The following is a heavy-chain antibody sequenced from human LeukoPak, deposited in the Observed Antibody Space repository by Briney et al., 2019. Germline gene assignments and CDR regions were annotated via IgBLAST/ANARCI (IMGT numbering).Heavy chain of an antibody. CDR1: GFTFSSYA. V-gene: IGHV3-53*01. CDR3: ARVKYSTTYYFDY. CDR2: IYSGGST. J-gene: IGHJ4*02. Sequence: GGSLRLSCAASGFTFSSYAMSWVRQAPGKGLEWVSVIYSGGSTFYADSVKGRFTISRDNSKNMLYLQMNSLRAEDTAVYYCARVKYSTTYYFDYWGQGTLVTVSS. D-gene: IGHD2/OR15-2a*01.